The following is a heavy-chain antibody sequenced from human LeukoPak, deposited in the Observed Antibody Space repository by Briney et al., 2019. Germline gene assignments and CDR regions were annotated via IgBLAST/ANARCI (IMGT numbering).Heavy chain of an antibody. CDR1: GFTFSNYA. D-gene: IGHD6-13*01. V-gene: IGHV3-64*01. CDR3: ARDLMGIAYRGAFYY. J-gene: IGHJ4*02. CDR2: ISSSGTNT. Sequence: GGSLRLSCAASGFTFSNYAMHWVRQAPGKGLEYVSGISSSGTNTYYANSVKGRFTISRDNAKNSLYLQMNSLRAEDTAVYYCARDLMGIAYRGAFYYWGQGTLVTVSS.